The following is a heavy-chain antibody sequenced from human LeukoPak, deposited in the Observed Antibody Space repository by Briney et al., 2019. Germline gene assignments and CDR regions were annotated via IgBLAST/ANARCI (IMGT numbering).Heavy chain of an antibody. D-gene: IGHD1-7*01. Sequence: GGSLRLSCAASGFTFRSFSMSWVRQAPGKGLEWVANIKQDGSEKNYVDSVKGRFTISRDNAKNSLYLQMNSLRAEDTAIYYCAREDDWNYEDYWGQGTLVTVSS. CDR2: IKQDGSEK. J-gene: IGHJ4*02. V-gene: IGHV3-7*01. CDR1: GFTFRSFS. CDR3: AREDDWNYEDY.